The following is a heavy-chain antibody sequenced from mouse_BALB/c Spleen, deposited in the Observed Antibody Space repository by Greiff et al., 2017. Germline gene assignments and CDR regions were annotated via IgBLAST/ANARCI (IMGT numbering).Heavy chain of an antibody. J-gene: IGHJ4*01. CDR3: ARGDGYGYAMDY. V-gene: IGHV1-9*01. CDR1: GYTFSSYW. CDR2: ILPGSGST. Sequence: VHLVESGPQLVRPGASVKISCKATGYTFSSYWIEWVKQRPGHGLEWIGEILPGSGSTNYNEKFKGKATFTADTSSNTAYMQLSSLTSEDSAVYYCARGDGYGYAMDYWGQGTSVTVSS. D-gene: IGHD2-2*01.